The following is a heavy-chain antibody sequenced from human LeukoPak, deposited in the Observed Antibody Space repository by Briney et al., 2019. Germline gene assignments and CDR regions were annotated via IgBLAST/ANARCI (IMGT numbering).Heavy chain of an antibody. J-gene: IGHJ6*03. CDR1: GGSISSNTYY. CDR2: IYYSGST. Sequence: SETLSLTCTVSGGSISSNTYYWGWIRQPPGKGLDWIGSIYYSGSTYYNPSLKSRVTISVDTSKNQLSLKLNSVTAADTAVYYCARLRDYYYSYMDVWGKGTTVTISS. V-gene: IGHV4-39*01. CDR3: ARLRDYYYSYMDV.